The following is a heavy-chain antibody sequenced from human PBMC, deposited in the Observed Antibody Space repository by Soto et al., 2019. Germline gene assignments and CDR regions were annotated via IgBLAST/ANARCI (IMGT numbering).Heavy chain of an antibody. V-gene: IGHV1-69*01. CDR1: GGTFSSYA. D-gene: IGHD3-22*01. J-gene: IGHJ4*02. CDR2: IIPIFGTA. CDR3: AREGASGSHIGY. Sequence: QVQLVQSGAEVKKPGSSVKVSCKASGGTFSSYAISWVRQAPGQGLEWMGGIIPIFGTANYAQKFQGRVTITADESTSTAYVELSSLRSEDKAVYYCAREGASGSHIGYWGQGTLVTVSS.